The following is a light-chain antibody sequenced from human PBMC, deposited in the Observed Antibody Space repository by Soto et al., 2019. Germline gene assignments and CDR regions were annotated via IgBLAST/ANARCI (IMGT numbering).Light chain of an antibody. CDR2: TNS. CDR1: TSNIGRNP. J-gene: IGLJ1*01. CDR3: ATWDDTLYV. Sequence: QSELTQPPSASGTPGQTVTISCSGSTSNIGRNPVSWYQQLPGTAPKLLIYTNSQRPSGVPLRFSGSKSGTSASLAISGLQSEDEGLYYCATWDDTLYVFGAGTKLTVL. V-gene: IGLV1-44*01.